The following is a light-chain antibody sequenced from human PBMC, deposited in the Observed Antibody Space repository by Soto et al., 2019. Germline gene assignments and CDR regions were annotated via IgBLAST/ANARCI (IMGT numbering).Light chain of an antibody. J-gene: IGLJ3*02. CDR1: SASVSTSYY. CDR3: VLYMGSGIGV. CDR2: STN. Sequence: QAVVTQEPSFSVSPGRTVTLTCGLSSASVSTSYYPSWYQPTPGQAPRTLIYSTNPRSSGVPDRFSGSILGNKAALTIPRSEEDDESDYYCVLYMGSGIGVFGGGTKLTVL. V-gene: IGLV8-61*01.